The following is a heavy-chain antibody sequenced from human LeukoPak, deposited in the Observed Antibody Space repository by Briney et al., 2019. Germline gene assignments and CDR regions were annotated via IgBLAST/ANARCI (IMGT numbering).Heavy chain of an antibody. CDR1: GYSFTSYC. CDR2: NYPRDSHT. Sequence: GESLKISCKGSGYSFTSYCIGWVRHMPRKGLDSLCINYPRDSHTRYNPPFHDHVTISADQSITTDYLQWSSLKASDTLRYYCARQHYDRPDYWRQGTLVTVPS. D-gene: IGHD3-22*01. CDR3: ARQHYDRPDY. J-gene: IGHJ4*02. V-gene: IGHV5-51*01.